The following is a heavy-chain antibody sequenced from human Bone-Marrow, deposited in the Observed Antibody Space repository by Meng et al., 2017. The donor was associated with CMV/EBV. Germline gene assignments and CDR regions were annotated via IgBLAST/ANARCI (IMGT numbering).Heavy chain of an antibody. CDR1: GFTFSHYS. D-gene: IGHD3-16*01. V-gene: IGHV3-21*06. Sequence: RRSLRPSCAASGFTFSHYSFNWVRPAQGKGLEWVSSISSGARSILYADSVKGRFTVSRDNAQNSLYPEMNKLRLEDTAVYYRERGFGGLAPARWWFDPWGQGTLVTVSS. J-gene: IGHJ5*02. CDR3: ERGFGGLAPARWWFDP. CDR2: ISSGARSI.